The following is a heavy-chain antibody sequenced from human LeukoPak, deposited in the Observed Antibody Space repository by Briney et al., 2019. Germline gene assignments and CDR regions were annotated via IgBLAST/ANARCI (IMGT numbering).Heavy chain of an antibody. CDR2: IYPGDSDT. CDR3: ARRAQYYYDSSGYYFDY. CDR1: GYSFTSYW. Sequence: GESLQISCKGSGYSFTSYWIGWVRQMPGKGLEWMGIIYPGDSDTRYSPSFQGQVTISADKSISTAYLQWSSLKASDTAMYYCARRAQYYYDSSGYYFDYWGQGTLVTVSS. V-gene: IGHV5-51*01. D-gene: IGHD3-22*01. J-gene: IGHJ4*02.